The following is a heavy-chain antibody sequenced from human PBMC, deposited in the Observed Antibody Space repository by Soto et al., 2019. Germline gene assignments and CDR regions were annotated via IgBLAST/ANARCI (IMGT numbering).Heavy chain of an antibody. Sequence: QVQLVESGGGVVQPGRSLRLSCAASGFTFSSYGMHWVRQAPGKGLEWVAVISYDGSNKYYADSVKGRFTISRDNSKNTLYLQMNSLRAEDTAVYYCAKDALATSVKISTRYGMDVWGQGTTVTVSS. CDR3: AKDALATSVKISTRYGMDV. J-gene: IGHJ6*02. CDR1: GFTFSSYG. D-gene: IGHD3-22*01. CDR2: ISYDGSNK. V-gene: IGHV3-30*18.